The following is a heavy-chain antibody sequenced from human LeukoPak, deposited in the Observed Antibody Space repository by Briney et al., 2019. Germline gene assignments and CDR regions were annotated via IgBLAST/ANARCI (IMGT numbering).Heavy chain of an antibody. CDR1: GYTFSGYF. D-gene: IGHD3-10*01. CDR2: INPNSGGT. J-gene: IGHJ5*01. Sequence: ASLKVSCKASGYTFSGYFIHWVRQAPGQGLEWMGWINPNSGGTNYAQKFQGRVTMARDTSVSTAYMELSSLTSADTAIYYCARRASGFVTKFDSWGQGTLVTVSS. CDR3: ARRASGFVTKFDS. V-gene: IGHV1-2*02.